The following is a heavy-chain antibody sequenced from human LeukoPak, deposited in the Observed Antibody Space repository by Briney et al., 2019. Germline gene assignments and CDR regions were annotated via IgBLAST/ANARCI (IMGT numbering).Heavy chain of an antibody. Sequence: GGSLRLSCAASGFTFSSYAMSWVRQAPGKGLEWVSAISGSGGSTYYADSVKGRFTISRDNSKNTLYLQMNSLRAEDTAVYYCAKDGSIAVAGSDFDYWGQGTLVTVSS. CDR2: ISGSGGST. CDR3: AKDGSIAVAGSDFDY. V-gene: IGHV3-23*01. D-gene: IGHD6-19*01. J-gene: IGHJ4*02. CDR1: GFTFSSYA.